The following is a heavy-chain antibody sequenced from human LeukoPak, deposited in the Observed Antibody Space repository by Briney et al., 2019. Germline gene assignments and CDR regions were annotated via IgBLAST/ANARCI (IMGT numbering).Heavy chain of an antibody. J-gene: IGHJ6*03. CDR3: ASDPGTTRYYYYMDV. V-gene: IGHV3-20*04. CDR1: GFTFDDYG. D-gene: IGHD1-7*01. Sequence: PGGSLRLSCAASGFTFDDYGMSWVRQAPGEGLELVSGINWSGGSTGYAGSVTGRFTISRDNAKNSLYLQMNSLRAEDTALYYCASDPGTTRYYYYMDVWGKGTTVTVSS. CDR2: INWSGGST.